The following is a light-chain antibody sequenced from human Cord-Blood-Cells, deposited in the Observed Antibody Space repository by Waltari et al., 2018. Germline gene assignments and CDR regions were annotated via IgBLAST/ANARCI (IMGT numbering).Light chain of an antibody. CDR1: SSDVGGYNY. Sequence: QSALTQPRSVSGSPGQSVTISCTGTSSDVGGYNYVSWYQQHPGKAPIHMFYDVSEQPSGVPDHFSGTKSGRTASLISAGRQAEDEADYYCCSYAGGYTLFGGGTRQTVL. CDR2: DVS. J-gene: IGLJ2*01. CDR3: CSYAGGYTL. V-gene: IGLV2-11*01.